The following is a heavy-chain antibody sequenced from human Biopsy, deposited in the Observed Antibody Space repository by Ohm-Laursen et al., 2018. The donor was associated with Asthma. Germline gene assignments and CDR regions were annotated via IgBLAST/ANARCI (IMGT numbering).Heavy chain of an antibody. CDR2: ISSLGSTR. V-gene: IGHV3-11*01. J-gene: IGHJ6*02. CDR3: ARVLEDSDWGPFYFFALDV. D-gene: IGHD7-27*01. CDR1: GFSFRDYY. Sequence: SLRLSCAASGFSFRDYYMTWMRQSPGKGLEWVSSISSLGSTRYPAESVMGRFTISRDNDRNSLFLQMTSLRAEDTGIYFCARVLEDSDWGPFYFFALDVWGQGTTVAVS.